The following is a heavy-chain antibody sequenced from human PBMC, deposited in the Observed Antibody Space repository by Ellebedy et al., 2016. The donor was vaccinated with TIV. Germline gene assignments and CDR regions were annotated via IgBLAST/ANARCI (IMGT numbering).Heavy chain of an antibody. CDR1: GFTFSNAW. CDR3: TTGVETWATKYYSGMDV. J-gene: IGHJ6*02. CDR2: IKSKSDGGTT. Sequence: GESLKISXAASGFTFSNAWMSWVRQAPGKGLEWVGRIKSKSDGGTTDYAAPVKGRFTISRDDSKNTLYLQMNSLKTEDTAVYYCTTGVETWATKYYSGMDVWGQGTTVTVSS. V-gene: IGHV3-15*01. D-gene: IGHD1-26*01.